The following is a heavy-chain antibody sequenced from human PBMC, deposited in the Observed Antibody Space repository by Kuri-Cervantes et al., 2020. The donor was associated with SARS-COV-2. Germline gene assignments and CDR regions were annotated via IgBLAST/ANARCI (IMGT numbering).Heavy chain of an antibody. D-gene: IGHD3-3*01. V-gene: IGHV3-49*04. J-gene: IGHJ4*02. CDR3: TSNDFWSGYYFDY. CDR2: IRSKAYGGTT. Sequence: GESLKISCTASGFTFGDHAMSWVRQAPGKGLEWVGFIRSKAYGGTTEYAASVKGRFTISRDDSKSIAYLQMNSLKTEDTAVYYCTSNDFWSGYYFDYWGQGTLVTVSS. CDR1: GFTFGDHA.